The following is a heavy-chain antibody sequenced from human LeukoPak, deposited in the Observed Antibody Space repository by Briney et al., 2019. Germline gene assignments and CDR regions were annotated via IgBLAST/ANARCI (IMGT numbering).Heavy chain of an antibody. CDR1: GYLFINYA. CDR2: ISPFNGHK. Sequence: ASVKVSCTASGYLFINYAISWVRQAPGQGLEGMGWISPFNGHKKYAQNLQDRVTMNIDTTTNTASMGLGGLRSDDPGVYYCARVWDYSPRGRFDDWGQGTRVIVSS. CDR3: ARVWDYSPRGRFDD. V-gene: IGHV1-18*04. D-gene: IGHD4-11*01. J-gene: IGHJ4*02.